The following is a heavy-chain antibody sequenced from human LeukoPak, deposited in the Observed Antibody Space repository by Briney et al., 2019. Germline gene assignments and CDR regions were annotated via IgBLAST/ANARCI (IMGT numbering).Heavy chain of an antibody. J-gene: IGHJ6*02. CDR1: GGSISSSSYY. V-gene: IGHV4-39*01. Sequence: SETLSLTCTVSGGSISSSSYYWGWLRQPPGKGLGWIGSIYYSGSTYYNPSLKSRVTISVDTSKNQFSLKLSSVTAADTAVYYCARSQSGSYYVFYYYGMDVWGQGTTVTVSS. CDR2: IYYSGST. CDR3: ARSQSGSYYVFYYYGMDV. D-gene: IGHD1-26*01.